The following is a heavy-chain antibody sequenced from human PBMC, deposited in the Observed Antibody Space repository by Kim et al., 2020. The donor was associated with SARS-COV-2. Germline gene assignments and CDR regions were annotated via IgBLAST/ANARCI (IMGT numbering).Heavy chain of an antibody. D-gene: IGHD6-19*01. CDR3: ASPIAVAGGGY. CDR2: INHSGST. Sequence: SETLSLTCAVYGGSFSGYYWSWIRQPPGKGLEWIGEINHSGSTNYNPSLKSRVTISVDTSKNQFSLKLSSVTAADTAVYYCASPIAVAGGGYWGQGTLAT. CDR1: GGSFSGYY. V-gene: IGHV4-34*01. J-gene: IGHJ4*02.